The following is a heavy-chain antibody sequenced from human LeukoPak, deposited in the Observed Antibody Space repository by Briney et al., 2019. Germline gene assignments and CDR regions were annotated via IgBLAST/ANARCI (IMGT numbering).Heavy chain of an antibody. Sequence: GGSLRLSCAASGFTFSSYATSWVRQAPGKGLEWVSAISGSGGSTYYADSVKGRFTISRDNSKNTLYLQMNSLRAEDTAVYYCAKGVNYDILTGYFPGDAFDIWGQGTMVAVSS. CDR1: GFTFSSYA. CDR3: AKGVNYDILTGYFPGDAFDI. V-gene: IGHV3-23*01. D-gene: IGHD3-9*01. J-gene: IGHJ3*02. CDR2: ISGSGGST.